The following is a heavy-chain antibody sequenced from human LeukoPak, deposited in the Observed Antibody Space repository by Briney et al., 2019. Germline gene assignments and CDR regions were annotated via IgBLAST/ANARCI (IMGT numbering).Heavy chain of an antibody. CDR1: GFTVSSNY. Sequence: PGGSLDLSCAASGFTVSSNYMSWVRPAPGKGLEWVSVIYRDGTTYYADSVKGRFTISRDNSKSTLYLQMNSLRAEATAVYYCARVDIIVVAKAFDIWGRGTMVTVSS. D-gene: IGHD2-15*01. J-gene: IGHJ3*02. V-gene: IGHV3-66*01. CDR3: ARVDIIVVAKAFDI. CDR2: IYRDGTT.